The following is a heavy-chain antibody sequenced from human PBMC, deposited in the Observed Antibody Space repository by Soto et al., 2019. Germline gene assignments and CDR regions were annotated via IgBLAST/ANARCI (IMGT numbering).Heavy chain of an antibody. V-gene: IGHV1-24*01. J-gene: IGHJ4*02. CDR3: ATPLAVAGTGVPIY. CDR2: FDPEDGET. CDR1: GYNLTELS. D-gene: IGHD6-19*01. Sequence: ASVKVSCNVSGYNLTELSMHWVRQSPGKGLEWMGGFDPEDGETIYAQKFQGRVTMTEDTSTDTAYMELSSLRSEDTAVYYCATPLAVAGTGVPIYWSQGTLVTVSS.